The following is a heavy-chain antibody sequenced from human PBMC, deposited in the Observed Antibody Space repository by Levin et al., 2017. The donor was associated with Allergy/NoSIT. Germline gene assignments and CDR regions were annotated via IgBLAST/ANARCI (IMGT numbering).Heavy chain of an antibody. J-gene: IGHJ4*02. Sequence: SCTVSGGSISSGGYYWSWIRQHPGKGLEWIGYIYYSGSTYYNPSLKSRVTISVDTSKNQFSLKLSSVTAADTAEYYGARFNLELRLFDYWGQGTLVTVSS. V-gene: IGHV4-31*03. CDR2: IYYSGST. CDR3: ARFNLELRLFDY. CDR1: GGSISSGGYY. D-gene: IGHD1-7*01.